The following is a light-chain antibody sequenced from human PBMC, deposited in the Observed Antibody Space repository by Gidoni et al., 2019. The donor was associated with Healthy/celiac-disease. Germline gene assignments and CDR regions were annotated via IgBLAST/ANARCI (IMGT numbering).Light chain of an antibody. CDR1: QRVSSH. CDR2: GAT. CDR3: QQYNNWPPYT. Sequence: DIVMTQSPATLSVSPGERATRACRASQRVSSHLAWYQQKPGQAPRLLIYGATNWATGIPARFSGSGSGTEFTLTISSLQSEDFAVYYCQQYNNWPPYTFGQGTKLEIK. V-gene: IGKV3-15*01. J-gene: IGKJ2*01.